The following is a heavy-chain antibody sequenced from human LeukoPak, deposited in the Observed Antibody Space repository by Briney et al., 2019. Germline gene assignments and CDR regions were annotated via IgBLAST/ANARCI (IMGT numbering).Heavy chain of an antibody. D-gene: IGHD1-26*01. CDR3: ARGANKYSDMGVDGLDWFDP. CDR2: IYYSGST. V-gene: IGHV4-30-4*08. J-gene: IGHJ5*02. CDR1: GGSISSGDYY. Sequence: SEXLSLTCTVSGGSISSGDYYWSWIRQPPGKGREWIGYIYYSGSTYYNPSLKSRVTISVDTSKNQFSLKLSSVTAADTAVYYCARGANKYSDMGVDGLDWFDPWGQGTLVTVSS.